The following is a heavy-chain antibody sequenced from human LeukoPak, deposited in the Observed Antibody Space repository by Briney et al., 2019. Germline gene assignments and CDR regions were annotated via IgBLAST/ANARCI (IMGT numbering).Heavy chain of an antibody. J-gene: IGHJ4*02. CDR2: ISAYNGNT. CDR3: ARDLSSSYYYVFDY. D-gene: IGHD3-22*01. CDR1: GYTFTGYC. V-gene: IGHV1-18*04. Sequence: ASVKVSCKASGYTFTGYCMHWVRQAPGQGLEWMGWISAYNGNTIYAQMLQGRVTMTTDTSTSTAYMELRSLRSDDTAVYYCARDLSSSYYYVFDYWGQGTLVTVSS.